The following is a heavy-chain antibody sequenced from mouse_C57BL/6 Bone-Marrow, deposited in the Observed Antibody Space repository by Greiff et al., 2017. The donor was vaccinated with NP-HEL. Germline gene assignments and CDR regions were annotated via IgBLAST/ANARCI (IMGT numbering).Heavy chain of an antibody. CDR3: ARGFDD. CDR2: IYPGDGDT. CDR1: GYAFSSSW. J-gene: IGHJ2*01. Sequence: QVQLQQSGPELVKPGASVKLSCKASGYAFSSSWMNWVKPRPGQGLEWIGRIYPGDGDTNYNGKFKGKATLTADKSSSTAYMQLSSLTSEDAAVYFCARGFDDWGQGTTLTVSS. V-gene: IGHV1-82*01.